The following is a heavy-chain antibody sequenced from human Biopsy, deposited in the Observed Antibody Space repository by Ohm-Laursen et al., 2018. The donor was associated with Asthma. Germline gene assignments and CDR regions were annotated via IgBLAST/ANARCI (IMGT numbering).Heavy chain of an antibody. V-gene: IGHV3-23*01. Sequence: SLRLSCAASGFNFGNYAMAWVRQSPGKGLERVSTISGSSIIIHYGGSVKCRFTISRDNSKNTMYLVMNSLRPEDTAVYYCARDESFSMASGSWFDPWGQGTLVTVSS. D-gene: IGHD2/OR15-2a*01. CDR1: GFNFGNYA. CDR3: ARDESFSMASGSWFDP. J-gene: IGHJ5*02. CDR2: ISGSSIII.